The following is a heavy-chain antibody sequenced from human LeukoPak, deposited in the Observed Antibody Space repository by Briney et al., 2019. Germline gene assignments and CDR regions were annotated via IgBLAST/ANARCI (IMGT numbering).Heavy chain of an antibody. CDR3: AKDGPSYYDSSGYFWYFDL. Sequence: PGGSLRLSCAASGFTVSSNYMSWVRQAPGKGLEWVSVIYSGGSTYYADSVKGRFTISRDNSKNTLYLQMNSLRTEDTALYYCAKDGPSYYDSSGYFWYFDLWGRGTLVTVSS. J-gene: IGHJ2*01. CDR2: IYSGGST. D-gene: IGHD3-22*01. V-gene: IGHV3-53*05. CDR1: GFTVSSNY.